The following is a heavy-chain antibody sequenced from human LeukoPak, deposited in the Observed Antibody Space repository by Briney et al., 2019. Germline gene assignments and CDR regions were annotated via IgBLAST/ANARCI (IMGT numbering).Heavy chain of an antibody. V-gene: IGHV4-59*08. J-gene: IGHJ4*02. D-gene: IGHD6-6*01. Sequence: PSETLSLTCTVSGGSISSYYWSWIRQPPGKGLEWIGYIYYSGSTNYNPSLKSRVTISVDTSKNQFSLKLSSVTAADTAVYYCASSAAIAAHGPSFDYWGQGTLVTVSS. CDR1: GGSISSYY. CDR3: ASSAAIAAHGPSFDY. CDR2: IYYSGST.